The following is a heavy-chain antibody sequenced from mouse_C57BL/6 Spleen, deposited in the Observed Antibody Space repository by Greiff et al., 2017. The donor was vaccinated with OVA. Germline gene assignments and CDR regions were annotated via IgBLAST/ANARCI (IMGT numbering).Heavy chain of an antibody. V-gene: IGHV1-50*01. CDR2: IDPSDSYT. CDR1: GYTFTSYW. J-gene: IGHJ4*01. CDR3: ARSERGAMDY. Sequence: VQLQQPGAELVKPGASVKLSCKASGYTFTSYWMQWVKQRPGQGLEWIGEIDPSDSYTNYNQKFKGKATLTVDTSSRTAYMQLSSLTSEDSAVYYCARSERGAMDYWGQGTSVTVSS.